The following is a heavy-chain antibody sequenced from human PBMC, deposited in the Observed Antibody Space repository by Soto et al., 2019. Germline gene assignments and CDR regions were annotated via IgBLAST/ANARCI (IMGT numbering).Heavy chain of an antibody. CDR2: IWYDGSNK. Sequence: GGSLRRSCAASGFTFSSYGMHWVRQAPGKGLEWVAVIWYDGSNKYYADSVKGRFTISRDNSKNTLYLQMNSLRAEDTAVYYCAIDSPPLGGGFCYSLDYWGQGTLVTVSS. CDR3: AIDSPPLGGGFCYSLDY. CDR1: GFTFSSYG. J-gene: IGHJ4*02. V-gene: IGHV3-33*01. D-gene: IGHD2-15*01.